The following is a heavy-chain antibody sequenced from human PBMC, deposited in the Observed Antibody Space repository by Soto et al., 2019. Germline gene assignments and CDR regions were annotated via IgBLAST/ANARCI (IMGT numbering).Heavy chain of an antibody. Sequence: EVQLVESGGGLVKPGGSLRLSCAASGFTFSSYSMNWVRQAPGKGLEWVSSISSSSSYIYYADSVKGRFTISRDNAKNSLYLQMNSLRAEDTAVYYCARDWGLSSSWSPAVYYGMDVWGQGTTVTVSS. CDR3: ARDWGLSSSWSPAVYYGMDV. D-gene: IGHD6-13*01. CDR2: ISSSSSYI. J-gene: IGHJ6*02. CDR1: GFTFSSYS. V-gene: IGHV3-21*01.